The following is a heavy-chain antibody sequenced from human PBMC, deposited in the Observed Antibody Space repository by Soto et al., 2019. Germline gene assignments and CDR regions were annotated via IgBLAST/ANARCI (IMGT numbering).Heavy chain of an antibody. CDR2: ISSSSSYI. CDR3: ARVVDYYAPYYSYGMDV. Sequence: EVQLVESGGGLVKPGGSLRLSCAASEFTFSTYSMNWVRQAPGKGLEWVSSISSSSSYIYYADSVKGRFTISRDNAKNSLYLQMNSLRAEDTAVYYCARVVDYYAPYYSYGMDVWGQGTTVTVSS. CDR1: EFTFSTYS. D-gene: IGHD3-10*01. V-gene: IGHV3-21*01. J-gene: IGHJ6*02.